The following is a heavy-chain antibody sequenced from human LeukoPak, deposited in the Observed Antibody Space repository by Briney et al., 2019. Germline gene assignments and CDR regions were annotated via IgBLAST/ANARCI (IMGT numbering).Heavy chain of an antibody. CDR1: GGSISSGDYY. CDR3: ARRNTHDYGDYRGAYFDY. D-gene: IGHD4-17*01. J-gene: IGHJ4*02. Sequence: SQTLSLTCTVSGGSISSGDYYWSWIRQPPGKGLEWIGYIYYSGSTYYNPSLKSRVTISVDTSKNQFSLKLSSVTAADTAVYYCARRNTHDYGDYRGAYFDYWGQGTLVTVSS. CDR2: IYYSGST. V-gene: IGHV4-30-4*08.